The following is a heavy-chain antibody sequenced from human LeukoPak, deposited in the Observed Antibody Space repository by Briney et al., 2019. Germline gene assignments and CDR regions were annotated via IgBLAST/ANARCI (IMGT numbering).Heavy chain of an antibody. D-gene: IGHD3-22*01. V-gene: IGHV3-21*01. CDR2: ISSSSSYI. CDR3: ARDTYYYDSSGYYVYYFDY. Sequence: GGSLRLSCAASGFTFSSYSMNWVRQAPGKGVEWVSSISSSSSYIYYADSVKGRFTISRDNAKNSLYLQMNSLRAEDTAVYYCARDTYYYDSSGYYVYYFDYWGQGTLVTVSS. CDR1: GFTFSSYS. J-gene: IGHJ4*02.